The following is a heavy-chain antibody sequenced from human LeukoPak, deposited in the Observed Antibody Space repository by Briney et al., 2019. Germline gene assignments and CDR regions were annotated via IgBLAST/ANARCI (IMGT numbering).Heavy chain of an antibody. CDR3: ARYNSLGRGFTAVDY. Sequence: SETLSLTCSVSGSSINNYSWSWIRKSPGKGLEWIGYIYYIGSTKYNPSLKSRITISVDTSMNQSSLKLNSVTAADTAVYYCARYNSLGRGFTAVDYLGQGTLGTGSS. D-gene: IGHD3-10*01. CDR1: GSSINNYS. V-gene: IGHV4-59*01. CDR2: IYYIGST. J-gene: IGHJ4*02.